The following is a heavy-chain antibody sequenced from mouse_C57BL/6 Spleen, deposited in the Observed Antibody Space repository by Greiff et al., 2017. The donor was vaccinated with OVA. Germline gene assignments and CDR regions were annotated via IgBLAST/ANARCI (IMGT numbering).Heavy chain of an antibody. V-gene: IGHV5-6*02. CDR1: GFTFSSYG. Sequence: DVKLVESGGDLVKPGGSLKLSCAASGFTFSSYGMSWVRQTPDKRLEWVATISSGGSYTYYPDSVKGRFTISRDNAKNTLYLQMSSLKSEDTAMYYCARHGFPYYGSSFDYWGQGTTLTVSS. D-gene: IGHD1-1*01. CDR2: ISSGGSYT. CDR3: ARHGFPYYGSSFDY. J-gene: IGHJ2*01.